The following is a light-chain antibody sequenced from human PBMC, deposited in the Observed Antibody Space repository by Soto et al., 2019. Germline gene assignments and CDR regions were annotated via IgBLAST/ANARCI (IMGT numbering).Light chain of an antibody. CDR1: SSNIGAGYE. V-gene: IGLV1-40*01. CDR2: ENN. CDR3: QSYDSSLSGYV. Sequence: QSVLTQPHSVSEAPGQRVTISCTGSSSNIGAGYEAHWYQQVPGTAPKRLIYENNNRPSGVPDRFSGSKSGTSASLAITGLQAEDEAEYYCQSYDSSLSGYVFGTGTKLTVL. J-gene: IGLJ1*01.